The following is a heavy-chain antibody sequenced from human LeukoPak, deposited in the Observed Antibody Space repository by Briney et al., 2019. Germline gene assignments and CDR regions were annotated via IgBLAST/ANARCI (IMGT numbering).Heavy chain of an antibody. CDR1: GGSFSGYY. V-gene: IGHV4-34*01. J-gene: IGHJ6*03. Sequence: SETLSLTCAVYGGSFSGYYWSWIRRPPGKGLEWIGEINHSGSTNYNPSLKSRVTISVDTSKNQFSLKLSSVTAADTAVYYCARLVRHYYYYYMDVWGKGTTVTVSS. CDR2: INHSGST. CDR3: ARLVRHYYYYYMDV. D-gene: IGHD6-6*01.